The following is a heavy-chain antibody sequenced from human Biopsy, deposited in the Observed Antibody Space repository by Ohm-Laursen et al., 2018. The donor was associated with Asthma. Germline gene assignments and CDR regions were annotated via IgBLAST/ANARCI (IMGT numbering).Heavy chain of an antibody. CDR3: AKATLGDIGKDY. V-gene: IGHV3-9*01. Sequence: SLRLSCAAPGFTFDDYGMHWVRQAPGKGLEWVSGISWNSGSIGYADSVKGRFTISRDDAKNSLYLQMNSLRVEDTALYYCAKATLGDIGKDYWGQGTLVTVSS. D-gene: IGHD2-21*01. J-gene: IGHJ4*02. CDR2: ISWNSGSI. CDR1: GFTFDDYG.